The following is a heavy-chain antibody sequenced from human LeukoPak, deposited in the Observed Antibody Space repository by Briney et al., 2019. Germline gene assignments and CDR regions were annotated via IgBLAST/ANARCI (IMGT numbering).Heavy chain of an antibody. CDR3: ARGAILGGYNLIDD. Sequence: GGSLRLSCAASGFTFGTYAMHWVRQAPGKGLEWVAVILSDGSLENSANSVRGRFIISRDNSKKTLFLQMNRLRIEDTAVYCCARGAILGGYNLIDDWGQGTLVTVSS. J-gene: IGHJ4*02. V-gene: IGHV3-30*04. D-gene: IGHD1-26*01. CDR1: GFTFGTYA. CDR2: ILSDGSLE.